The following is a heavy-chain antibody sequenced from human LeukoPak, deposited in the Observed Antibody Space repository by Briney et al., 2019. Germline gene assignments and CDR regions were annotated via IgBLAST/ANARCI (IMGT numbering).Heavy chain of an antibody. CDR2: TYYRSKWYY. D-gene: IGHD4-23*01. CDR1: GDSVSSISVA. V-gene: IGHV6-1*01. J-gene: IGHJ4*02. CDR3: ARGGKATVVTM. Sequence: SQTLSLTCAISGDSVSSISVAWNWIRQSPSRGLEWLGRTYYRSKWYYEYAISVISRINISPDTSKNQFSLQLTSVTPEDTAVYYCARGGKATVVTMWGQGILVTVSS.